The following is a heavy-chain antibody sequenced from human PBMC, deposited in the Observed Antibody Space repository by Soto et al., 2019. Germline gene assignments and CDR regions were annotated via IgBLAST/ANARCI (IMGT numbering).Heavy chain of an antibody. CDR1: GFTVSSNY. CDR3: ARDYGDLNGADY. CDR2: IYSGGST. D-gene: IGHD4-17*01. Sequence: EVQLVETGGGLIQPGGSLRLSCAASGFTVSSNYMSWVCQAPGKGLEWVSVIYSGGSTYYADSVKGRFTISRDNSKNTLYLQMNSLRAEDTAVYYCARDYGDLNGADYWGQGTLVTVSS. J-gene: IGHJ4*02. V-gene: IGHV3-53*02.